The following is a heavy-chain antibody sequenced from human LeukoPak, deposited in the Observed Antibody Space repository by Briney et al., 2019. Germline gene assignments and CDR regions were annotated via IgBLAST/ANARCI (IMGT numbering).Heavy chain of an antibody. D-gene: IGHD6-19*01. CDR1: GFTFSRYG. CDR3: AKSAGYSSGFDY. CDR2: ISYDGRNK. Sequence: GGSLRLSCAASGFTFSRYGMHWVRQAPGKGLEWVAVISYDGRNKYYADSVKGRFTISRDNSKNTLYLQMNSLRVEDAAVYYCAKSAGYSSGFDYWGQGTLVTVSS. J-gene: IGHJ4*02. V-gene: IGHV3-30*18.